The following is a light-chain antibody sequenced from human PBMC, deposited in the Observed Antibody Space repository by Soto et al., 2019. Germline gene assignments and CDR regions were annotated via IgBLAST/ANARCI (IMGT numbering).Light chain of an antibody. V-gene: IGLV2-8*01. J-gene: IGLJ1*01. CDR3: SSYGGNSNYV. CDR1: SSDVGLYDY. Sequence: QSVLTQPPFASGSPGQSVTISCTGTSSDVGLYDYVSWYQQHPGKVPKLLIYEVTQRPSGVPDRFSGSKSGNTASLTVSGLQAEDEADYYCSSYGGNSNYVFGTGTKVTVL. CDR2: EVT.